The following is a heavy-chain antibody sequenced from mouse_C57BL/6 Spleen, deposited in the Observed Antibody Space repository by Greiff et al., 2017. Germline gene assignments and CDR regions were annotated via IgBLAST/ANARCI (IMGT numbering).Heavy chain of an antibody. CDR3: TTPGSSTAWFAY. CDR1: GFNIKDDY. CDR2: IDPENGDT. D-gene: IGHD1-1*01. Sequence: EVQLQQSGAELVRPGASVKLSCTASGFNIKDDYMHWVKQRPEQGLEWIGWIDPENGDTEYASKFQGKGTITADTSSNPAYLQSSSMTSEDAAVYCCTTPGSSTAWFAYWGQGTLVTVSA. J-gene: IGHJ3*01. V-gene: IGHV14-4*01.